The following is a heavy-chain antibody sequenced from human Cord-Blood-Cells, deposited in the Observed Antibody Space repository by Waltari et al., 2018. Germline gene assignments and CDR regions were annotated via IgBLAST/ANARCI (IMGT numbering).Heavy chain of an antibody. J-gene: IGHJ4*02. CDR3: ARVRYYGSGSYFDY. CDR1: GFTFSDHY. CDR2: TRNKANSYTT. Sequence: EVQLVESGGGLVQPGGSLRLSCAASGFTFSDHYMDWVRQAPGKGLEWVGRTRNKANSYTTEYAASVKGRFTISRDDSKNSLYLQMNSLKTEDTAVYYCARVRYYGSGSYFDYWGQGTLVTVSS. D-gene: IGHD3-10*01. V-gene: IGHV3-72*01.